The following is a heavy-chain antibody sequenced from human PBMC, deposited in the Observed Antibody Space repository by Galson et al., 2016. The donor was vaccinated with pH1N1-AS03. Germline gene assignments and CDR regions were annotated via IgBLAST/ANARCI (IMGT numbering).Heavy chain of an antibody. CDR2: TYYRSRWYN. CDR3: ARRVDTMMEYQYYYDMDV. Sequence: CAISGDSVSSNTAAWNWIRQSPSRGLEWLGRTYYRSRWYNDYAVFVTSRITITPDTSKNQFSLKLTSVTASDTAVYYCARRVDTMMEYQYYYDMDVWGQGTTVTVSS. V-gene: IGHV6-1*01. CDR1: GDSVSSNTAA. J-gene: IGHJ6*02. D-gene: IGHD5-18*01.